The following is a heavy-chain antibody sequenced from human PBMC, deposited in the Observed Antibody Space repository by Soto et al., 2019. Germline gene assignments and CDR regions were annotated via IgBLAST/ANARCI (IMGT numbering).Heavy chain of an antibody. Sequence: SETLSLTCTVSGGSINTFYWIWVRQPAGKGLEWIGRIFSSGSTSFSPSLESRVAMSVDTSKNHFSLNLSSVTAADMAVYYCAREGSYSAYNFAHGIQLWSFDFWGQGALVTVSS. D-gene: IGHD5-12*01. CDR3: AREGSYSAYNFAHGIQLWSFDF. CDR2: IFSSGST. J-gene: IGHJ4*02. V-gene: IGHV4-4*07. CDR1: GGSINTFY.